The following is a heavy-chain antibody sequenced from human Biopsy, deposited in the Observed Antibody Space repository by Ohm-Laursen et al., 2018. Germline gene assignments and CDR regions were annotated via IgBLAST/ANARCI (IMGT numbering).Heavy chain of an antibody. CDR2: VYNSGTT. V-gene: IGHV4-31*03. CDR3: VREPKTGTAEAWYFDL. Sequence: TLSLTCTVSGGSITSSGYWWSWIRQRPGKGLEWIGYVYNSGTTYFNPSLKSRLTISIDTSKNQFSLKLTSVTAADTAVYYCVREPKTGTAEAWYFDLWGRGSPVTVPS. CDR1: GGSITSSGYW. D-gene: IGHD3-9*01. J-gene: IGHJ2*01.